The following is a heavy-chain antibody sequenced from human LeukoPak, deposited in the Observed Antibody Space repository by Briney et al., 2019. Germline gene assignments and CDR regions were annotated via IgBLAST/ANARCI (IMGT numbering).Heavy chain of an antibody. CDR2: IKQDGSEK. Sequence: GGSLRLSCAASGFTFSSYEMNWVRQAPGKGLEWVANIKQDGSEKYYVDSVKDRFTISRDNAKNSLYLQMNSLRAEDMALYYCAKGDGSGWPTFDPWGQGTLVTVSS. CDR1: GFTFSSYE. V-gene: IGHV3-7*03. D-gene: IGHD6-19*01. J-gene: IGHJ5*02. CDR3: AKGDGSGWPTFDP.